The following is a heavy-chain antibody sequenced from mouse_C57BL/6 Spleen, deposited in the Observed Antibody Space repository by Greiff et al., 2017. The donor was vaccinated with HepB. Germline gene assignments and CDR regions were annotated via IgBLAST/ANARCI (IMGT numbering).Heavy chain of an antibody. CDR3: ARFDGSHWYFDV. Sequence: VQLQQPGAELVKPGASVKMSCKASGYTFTSYWITWVKQRPGQGLEWIGDIYPGSGSTNYNEKFKSKATLTVDTSSSTAYMQLSSLTSEDSAVYYCARFDGSHWYFDVWGTGTTVTVSS. V-gene: IGHV1-55*01. D-gene: IGHD2-3*01. CDR2: IYPGSGST. CDR1: GYTFTSYW. J-gene: IGHJ1*03.